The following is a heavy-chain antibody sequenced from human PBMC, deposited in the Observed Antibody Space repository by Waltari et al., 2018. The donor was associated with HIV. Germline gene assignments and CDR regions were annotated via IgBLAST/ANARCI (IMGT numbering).Heavy chain of an antibody. J-gene: IGHJ2*01. CDR2: IDYSGRT. CDR1: SGSISSYY. D-gene: IGHD3-22*01. CDR3: ARVYDSSGYRYWYFDL. V-gene: IGHV4-59*01. Sequence: QVQLQESGPGLVKPSETLSLTCTVSSGSISSYYWSWIRQPPGKGLEWIGYIDYSGRTNYNPSLKSRVTISVDTSKNQFSLKLNSVTAADTAVYYCARVYDSSGYRYWYFDLWGRGTLVTVSS.